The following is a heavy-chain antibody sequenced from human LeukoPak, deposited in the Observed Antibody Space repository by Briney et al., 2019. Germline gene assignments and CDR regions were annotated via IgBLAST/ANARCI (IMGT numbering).Heavy chain of an antibody. CDR1: GYTFTDHF. CDR2: VNPDSGGT. V-gene: IGHV1-2*02. CDR3: AREGIKYDAFGL. J-gene: IGHJ3*01. Sequence: GASVKVSCKASGYTFTDHFMHWVRQAPGQGLEWMGWVNPDSGGTNYAQKFQGRVTMSRDTSITTAYMELSGLKFDDTAVYYCAREGIKYDAFGLWGQGTLVTVSS.